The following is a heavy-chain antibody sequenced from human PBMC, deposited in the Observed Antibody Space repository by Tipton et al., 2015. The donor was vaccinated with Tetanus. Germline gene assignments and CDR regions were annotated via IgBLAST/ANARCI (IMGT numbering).Heavy chain of an antibody. D-gene: IGHD3-3*01. CDR3: ARHQSGYFTPFDY. CDR1: GDSISGGSYY. CDR2: IYESGDT. J-gene: IGHJ4*02. V-gene: IGHV4-39*01. Sequence: TLSLTCTVSGDSISGGSYYWAWIRQPPGKGLEWIGSIYESGDTYYTPSLKSRVTISVDTSKNRFSLKLNSMTATDTAVYFCARHQSGYFTPFDYWGQGTLVTVSS.